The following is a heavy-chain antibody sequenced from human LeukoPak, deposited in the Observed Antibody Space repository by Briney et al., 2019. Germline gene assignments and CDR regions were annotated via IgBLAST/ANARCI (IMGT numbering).Heavy chain of an antibody. CDR3: ARPLTGGIDAFDI. CDR1: GYTFTSYG. CDR2: MNPNSGNT. J-gene: IGHJ3*02. Sequence: ASVKVSCKASGYTFTSYGISWVRQATGQGLEWMGWMNPNSGNTGYAQKFQGRVTITRNTSISTAYMELSSLRSEDTAVYYCARPLTGGIDAFDIWGQGTMVTVSS. V-gene: IGHV1-8*03. D-gene: IGHD7-27*01.